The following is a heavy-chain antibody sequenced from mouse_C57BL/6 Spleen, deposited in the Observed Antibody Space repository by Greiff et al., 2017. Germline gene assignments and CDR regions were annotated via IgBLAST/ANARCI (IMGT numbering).Heavy chain of an antibody. J-gene: IGHJ4*01. CDR1: GYTFTNYW. CDR2: IYPGGGYT. Sequence: QVQLQQSGAELVRPGTSVKMSCKASGYTFTNYWIGWAKQRPGHGLEWIGDIYPGGGYTNYNEKFKGKATLTADKSSSTAYMQFSSLTSEDSAIYYGARVGDYDGYYAMDYWGQGTSVTVSS. D-gene: IGHD2-4*01. CDR3: ARVGDYDGYYAMDY. V-gene: IGHV1-63*01.